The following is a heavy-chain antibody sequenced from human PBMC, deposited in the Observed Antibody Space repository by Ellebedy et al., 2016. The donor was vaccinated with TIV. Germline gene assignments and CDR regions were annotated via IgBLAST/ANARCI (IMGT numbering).Heavy chain of an antibody. Sequence: MPSETLSLTCTVSGGAISGYFWSWIRQRAGKGLEWIGRIYSNENTNYNPSLRRRVTMSIDTSKNQFSLKLSSVTDADTAVYYCARGGGLFDYWGQGTLVTVSS. D-gene: IGHD2-15*01. J-gene: IGHJ4*02. CDR3: ARGGGLFDY. CDR1: GGAISGYF. CDR2: IYSNENT. V-gene: IGHV4-4*07.